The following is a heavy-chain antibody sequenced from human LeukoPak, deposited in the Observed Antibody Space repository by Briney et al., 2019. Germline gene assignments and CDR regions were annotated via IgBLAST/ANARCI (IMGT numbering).Heavy chain of an antibody. CDR2: IYSGGST. V-gene: IGHV3-53*01. D-gene: IGHD3-22*01. Sequence: QPGGSLRLSCAASGFTVSSNYMSWVRQAPGKGLEWVSVIYSGGSTYYADSVKGRFTISRDNSKNTLYLQMNSLRAEDTAVYYCARDSLNYYDSSGYYYRNYYYYGMDVWGHGTTVTVSS. J-gene: IGHJ6*02. CDR1: GFTVSSNY. CDR3: ARDSLNYYDSSGYYYRNYYYYGMDV.